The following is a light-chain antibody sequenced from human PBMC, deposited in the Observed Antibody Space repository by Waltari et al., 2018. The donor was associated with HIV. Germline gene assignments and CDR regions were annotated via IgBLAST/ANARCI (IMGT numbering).Light chain of an antibody. CDR1: QTVSNN. V-gene: IGKV3-15*01. CDR3: QQYNNWPRT. Sequence: EMVMTQSPATLSVSPGERATLSCRASQTVSNNLARYQQKPGQAPRLLIHGAFTRATGVPARFSGSGSGTEFTLTISSLQSEDFAVYYCQQYNNWPRTFGQGTKVEI. CDR2: GAF. J-gene: IGKJ1*01.